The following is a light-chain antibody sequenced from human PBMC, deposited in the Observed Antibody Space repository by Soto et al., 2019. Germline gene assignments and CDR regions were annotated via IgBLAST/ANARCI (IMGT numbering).Light chain of an antibody. CDR1: QGISNY. CDR3: QKYNSAPRALT. Sequence: DIQMTHSPSSLSASVGDRVTITCRASQGISNYLAWYQQKPGKVPKLLIYAASTLQSGVPSRFSGSGSGTDFTLTISSLQPEDVATYYCQKYNSAPRALTFGGGTKVEIK. V-gene: IGKV1-27*01. CDR2: AAS. J-gene: IGKJ4*01.